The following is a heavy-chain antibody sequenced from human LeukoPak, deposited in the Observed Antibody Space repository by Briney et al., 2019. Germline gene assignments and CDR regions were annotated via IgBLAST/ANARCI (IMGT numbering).Heavy chain of an antibody. CDR1: GYTFTSYG. J-gene: IGHJ4*02. V-gene: IGHV1-18*01. CDR3: ARDNIVVVVAATPTPFDY. CDR2: ISAYNGNT. D-gene: IGHD2-15*01. Sequence: ASVKVSCKASGYTFTSYGISWVRQAPGQGLEWMGWISAYNGNTNYAQKLQDRVTMTTDTSTSTAYMELRSLRSDDTAVYYCARDNIVVVVAATPTPFDYWGQGTLVTVSS.